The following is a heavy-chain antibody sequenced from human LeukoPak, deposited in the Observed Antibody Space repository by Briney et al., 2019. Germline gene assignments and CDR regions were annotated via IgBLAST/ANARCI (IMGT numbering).Heavy chain of an antibody. CDR3: AYGYSYGYNRAAFDI. CDR2: INPNSGGT. CDR1: GYTFTGYY. V-gene: IGHV1-2*02. Sequence: ASGKVSCKASGYTFTGYYMHWVRQAPGQGLEWMGWINPNSGGTNYAQKFQGRVTMTRDTSISTAYMELSRLRPDDTAVYYCAYGYSYGYNRAAFDIWGQGTMVTVSS. D-gene: IGHD5-18*01. J-gene: IGHJ3*02.